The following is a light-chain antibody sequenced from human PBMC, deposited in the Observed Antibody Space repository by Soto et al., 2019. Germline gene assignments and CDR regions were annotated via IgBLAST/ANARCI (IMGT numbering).Light chain of an antibody. CDR1: SSDVGGYNY. CDR2: EVS. CDR3: SSYAGSNNLV. V-gene: IGLV2-8*01. Sequence: QSALTQPPSASGSAGQSVTISCTGASSDVGGYNYVSWYQQQPGKAPKLMIYEVSKQPSGVPDRFSGSKSGNTASLTVSGLQAEDAADYYCSSYAGSNNLVFGGGTKLTVL. J-gene: IGLJ3*02.